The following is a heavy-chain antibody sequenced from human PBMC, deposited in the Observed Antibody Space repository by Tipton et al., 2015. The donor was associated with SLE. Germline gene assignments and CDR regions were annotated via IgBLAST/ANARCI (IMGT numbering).Heavy chain of an antibody. CDR2: IYYSGST. D-gene: IGHD3-10*01. CDR1: GGSISSSSYY. CDR3: AREAQAVGYFDY. J-gene: IGHJ4*02. Sequence: LRLSCTVSGGSISSSSYYWGWIRQPPGKGLEWIGSIYYSGSTYYNPSLKSRVTISVDTSKNQFSLKLSSVTAADTAVYYCAREAQAVGYFDYWGQGSLVTVSS. V-gene: IGHV4-39*07.